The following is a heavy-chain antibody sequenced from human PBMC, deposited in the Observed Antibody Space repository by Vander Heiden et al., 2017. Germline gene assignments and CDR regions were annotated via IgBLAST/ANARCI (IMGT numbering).Heavy chain of an antibody. CDR1: GASFSGYY. D-gene: IGHD3-3*01. J-gene: IGHJ5*02. Sequence: QVPLQPCGAGPLKPSETLSLPCAVYGASFSGYYCTWIRQPPGKGLEWIGEINHSGSTNYNPSLKSRVTISVDTSKNQFSLKLSSVTAADTAVYYCARGRYDFWSGSSWFDPWGQGTLVTVSS. V-gene: IGHV4-34*01. CDR3: ARGRYDFWSGSSWFDP. CDR2: INHSGST.